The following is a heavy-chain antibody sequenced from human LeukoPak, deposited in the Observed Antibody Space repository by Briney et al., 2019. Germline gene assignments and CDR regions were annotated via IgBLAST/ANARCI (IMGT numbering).Heavy chain of an antibody. J-gene: IGHJ4*02. CDR2: IKQDGSEK. CDR1: GFTFSSYW. D-gene: IGHD3-16*01. CDR3: ARDWGSGSGTIFDY. V-gene: IGHV3-7*01. Sequence: GGSLRLSCAASGFTFSSYWMTWVRQAPGKGLEWVANIKQDGSEKYYVDSVKGRFTISRDNAKNSLYLQMNSLRAEDTAAYYCARDWGSGSGTIFDYWGQGTQVTVSS.